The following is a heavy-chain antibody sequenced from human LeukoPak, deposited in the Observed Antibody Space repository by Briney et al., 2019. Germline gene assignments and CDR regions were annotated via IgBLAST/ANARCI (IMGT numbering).Heavy chain of an antibody. CDR2: IYYSGST. Sequence: PSETLSLTCTVSGGSISSYYWSWIRQPPGKGLEWIGYIYYSGSTNYNPSLKSRVTISVDTSKNQFSLKLSSVTAADTAVYYCARSLGSGYDNFDYWGQGTLVTVSS. V-gene: IGHV4-59*01. D-gene: IGHD5-12*01. CDR1: GGSISSYY. CDR3: ARSLGSGYDNFDY. J-gene: IGHJ4*02.